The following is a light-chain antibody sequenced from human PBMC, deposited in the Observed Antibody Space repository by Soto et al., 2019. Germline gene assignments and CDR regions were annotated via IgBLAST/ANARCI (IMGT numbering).Light chain of an antibody. J-gene: IGLJ1*01. CDR2: NNN. CDR3: GAWDDILNGYV. CDR1: RSNIGSNT. V-gene: IGLV1-44*01. Sequence: QSVLTQPPSASGTPGQRVTISCSGSRSNIGSNTVNWYQQLPGAAPKVLIQNNNQRPSGVPDRFSGSKSGTSASLAISGLQSGDEADYYCGAWDDILNGYVFGFGTKGTVL.